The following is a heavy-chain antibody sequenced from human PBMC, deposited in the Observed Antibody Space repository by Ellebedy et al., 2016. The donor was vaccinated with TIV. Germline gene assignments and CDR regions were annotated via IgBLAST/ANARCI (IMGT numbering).Heavy chain of an antibody. CDR2: INQDGSEK. Sequence: PGGSLRLSCAASGFTFSNYWMTWVRQAPGKGPECVANINQDGSEKYYVDSCKGRFTISRDNSKNSLYLQMDSLTAEDTAVYYCVRGSGYCTSNTYSDNWGQGTLVTVSS. D-gene: IGHD2-2*03. CDR3: VRGSGYCTSNTYSDN. CDR1: GFTFSNYW. J-gene: IGHJ4*02. V-gene: IGHV3-7*03.